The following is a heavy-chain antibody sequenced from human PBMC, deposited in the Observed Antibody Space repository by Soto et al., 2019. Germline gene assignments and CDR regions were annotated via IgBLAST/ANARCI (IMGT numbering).Heavy chain of an antibody. CDR3: ARSGYSYGPNPLLY. V-gene: IGHV4-31*03. CDR2: IYYSGST. J-gene: IGHJ4*02. D-gene: IGHD5-18*01. Sequence: SETLSITCTVSGRSISSGGYYWSWIRQHPGKGLEWIGYIYYSGSTYYKTSLKSRVTISVDTSKNQLTMKLSSVTASDTAVYYCARSGYSYGPNPLLYWGQGTLVTVS. CDR1: GRSISSGGYY.